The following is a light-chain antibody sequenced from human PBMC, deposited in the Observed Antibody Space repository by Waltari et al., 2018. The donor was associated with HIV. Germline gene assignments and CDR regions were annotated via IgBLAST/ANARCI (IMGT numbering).Light chain of an antibody. Sequence: QSVLTQPPSASGTPGQTVTISCSGSTPNIGSNYVYWFQTFPGTAPRLLIYKNDRRPSGGPVRVPGSKSGTSASLAISWPRSEDEADYYCAAWDNSLGAWLFGGGAKLTVL. CDR2: KND. CDR3: AAWDNSLGAWL. V-gene: IGLV1-47*01. CDR1: TPNIGSNY. J-gene: IGLJ3*02.